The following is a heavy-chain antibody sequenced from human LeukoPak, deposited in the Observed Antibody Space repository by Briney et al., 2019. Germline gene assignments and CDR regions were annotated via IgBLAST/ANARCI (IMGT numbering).Heavy chain of an antibody. CDR1: GGSISSYY. D-gene: IGHD5-24*01. CDR3: ARVKGGWLSYYYYYYGMDV. Sequence: SETLSLTCTVSGGSISSYYWSWIRQPPGKGLEWIGYIYYSGSTNYNPSLKSRVTISVDTSKNQFSLKLSSVTAADTAVYYCARVKGGWLSYYYYYYGMDVWGQGTTVTVSS. J-gene: IGHJ6*02. CDR2: IYYSGST. V-gene: IGHV4-59*01.